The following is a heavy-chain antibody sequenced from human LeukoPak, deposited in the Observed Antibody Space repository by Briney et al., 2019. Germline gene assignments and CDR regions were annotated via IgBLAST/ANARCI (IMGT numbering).Heavy chain of an antibody. CDR1: GGSISSGGYY. CDR3: ARDLMITFGGVIVSYACDI. CDR2: IYTSGST. V-gene: IGHV4-61*02. J-gene: IGHJ3*02. D-gene: IGHD3-16*02. Sequence: EPSETLSLTCTVSGGSISSGGYYWSWIRQPAGKGLEWIGRIYTSGSTNYNPSLKTRVTISVDTSKNQFSLRLSSVTAADTAVYYCARDLMITFGGVIVSYACDIWGQGTMVTVSS.